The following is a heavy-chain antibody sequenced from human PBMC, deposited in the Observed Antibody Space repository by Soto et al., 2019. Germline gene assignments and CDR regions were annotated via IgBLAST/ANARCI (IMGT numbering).Heavy chain of an antibody. Sequence: PSETLSPTCTVSGGSISSGDYYWSWIRQPPGKGLECIGYIYYSGSTYYNPSLKSRVTISVDTSKNQFSLKLSSVTAADTAVYYCASPKIAFYNWFDPWGQGTLVTVSS. CDR3: ASPKIAFYNWFDP. CDR2: IYYSGST. J-gene: IGHJ5*02. V-gene: IGHV4-30-4*01. D-gene: IGHD3-3*02. CDR1: GGSISSGDYY.